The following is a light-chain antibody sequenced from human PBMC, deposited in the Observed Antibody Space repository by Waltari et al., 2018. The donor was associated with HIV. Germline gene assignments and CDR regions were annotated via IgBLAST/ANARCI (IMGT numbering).Light chain of an antibody. CDR2: GAS. V-gene: IGKV3-15*01. CDR1: QSISRN. J-gene: IGKJ4*01. Sequence: IVMPQSPAITSASPGERATLSRTASQSISRNLAWYQQKPGQAPRLLIYGASTRATGIPSRVRASGAGTEFTLTISSLQSEDFAVYYCQQYKIWPPLTFGGGTKVEMK. CDR3: QQYKIWPPLT.